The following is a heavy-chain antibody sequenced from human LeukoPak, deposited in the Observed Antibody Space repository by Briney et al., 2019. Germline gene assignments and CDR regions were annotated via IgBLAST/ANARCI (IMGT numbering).Heavy chain of an antibody. CDR1: VGSISSSTYY. Sequence: SETLSLTCTVSVGSISSSTYYWGWIRQPPGKGLEWIGSIYYSGSTYYNPSLKSRVTISVDTSKNQFSLKLSSVTAADTAVYYCARQRWDLLPLTAFDYWGQGTLVTVSS. V-gene: IGHV4-39*01. CDR3: ARQRWDLLPLTAFDY. D-gene: IGHD1-26*01. J-gene: IGHJ4*02. CDR2: IYYSGST.